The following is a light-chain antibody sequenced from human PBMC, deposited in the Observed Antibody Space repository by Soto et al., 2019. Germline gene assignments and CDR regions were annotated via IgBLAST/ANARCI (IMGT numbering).Light chain of an antibody. Sequence: QSALTQPASVSGSPGQSITISCTGTSSDVGGYNYVSWYQQHPGKAPKLMIYEVSNRPSGVSNRFSGSKSGNTASLTISGLQAEDEADYYCSSYTSSSTLWVFGGATKLTVL. CDR3: SSYTSSSTLWV. CDR1: SSDVGGYNY. V-gene: IGLV2-14*01. J-gene: IGLJ3*02. CDR2: EVS.